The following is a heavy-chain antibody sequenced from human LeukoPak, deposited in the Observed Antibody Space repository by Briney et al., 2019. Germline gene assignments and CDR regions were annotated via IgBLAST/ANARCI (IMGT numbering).Heavy chain of an antibody. Sequence: SETLSLTCTVAAGSISSYYWGWIRQPPGKGLEWIGYIYYSGSNNYNPSLKSRVTIPVYTAKNQFALKLSCVAAADTAVYYCARAYYDFWSGYSIDYYYYYYMDVWGKGTTVTVSS. CDR3: ARAYYDFWSGYSIDYYYYYYMDV. CDR1: AGSISSYY. D-gene: IGHD3-3*01. J-gene: IGHJ6*03. V-gene: IGHV4-59*01. CDR2: IYYSGSN.